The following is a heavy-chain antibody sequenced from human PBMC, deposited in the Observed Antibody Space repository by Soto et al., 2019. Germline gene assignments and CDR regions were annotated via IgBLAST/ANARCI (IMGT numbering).Heavy chain of an antibody. V-gene: IGHV3-23*01. CDR3: ARLLQVSGGYCKSNF. CDR2: ISGSGGRT. D-gene: IGHD2-21*01. Sequence: EVQLLESGGGLIQPGGSLRLSCAASGFTFSNYAMSWVRQAPGKGLEWVSAISGSGGRTFYADSVKGRFTISRDNSKKALYLHMDRLADENRVDYYCARLLQVSGGYCKSNFWGQGTLVTVSS. CDR1: GFTFSNYA. J-gene: IGHJ4*02.